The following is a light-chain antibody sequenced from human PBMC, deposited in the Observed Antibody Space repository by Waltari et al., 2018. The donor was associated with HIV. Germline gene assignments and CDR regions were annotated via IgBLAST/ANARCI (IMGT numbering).Light chain of an antibody. CDR3: GTWDRSLSAVV. CDR1: TSNIGNDY. CDR2: DNN. J-gene: IGLJ3*02. V-gene: IGLV1-51*01. Sequence: QSVLTQPPSVSAAPGPKVTISCSGSTSNIGNDYVSWYQHVPGAAPRLLIYDNNKRPSGIPDRFSGSRSGTSATLGITGLQTGDEAHYYCGTWDRSLSAVVFGGGTKLTVL.